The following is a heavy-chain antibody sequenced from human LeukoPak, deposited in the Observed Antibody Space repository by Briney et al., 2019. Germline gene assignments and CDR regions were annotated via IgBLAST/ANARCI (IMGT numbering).Heavy chain of an antibody. D-gene: IGHD4-11*01. V-gene: IGHV1-58*02. Sequence: AASVKVSCKASGFTFTSSAMQWVRQARGQRLEWIGWIVVGSGNTNYAQKFQGRVTITADESTSTAYMELSSLRSEDTAVYYCARSYSNPLYYYYYYMDVWGKGTTVTVSS. CDR2: IVVGSGNT. CDR3: ARSYSNPLYYYYYYMDV. CDR1: GFTFTSSA. J-gene: IGHJ6*03.